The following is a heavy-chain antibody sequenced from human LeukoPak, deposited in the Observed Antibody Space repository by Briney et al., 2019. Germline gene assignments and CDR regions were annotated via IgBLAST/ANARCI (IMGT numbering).Heavy chain of an antibody. Sequence: GGSLRLSCTASGFTFSSTAMNWVRQAPGKGLEWVSYITSSSTTLYYADSVKGRFTISRDNAKNSLYLQMSSLRDEDTAVYYCARDLFDSSADYWGQGTLVTVSS. CDR1: GFTFSSTA. V-gene: IGHV3-48*02. CDR3: ARDLFDSSADY. D-gene: IGHD3-22*01. CDR2: ITSSSTTL. J-gene: IGHJ4*02.